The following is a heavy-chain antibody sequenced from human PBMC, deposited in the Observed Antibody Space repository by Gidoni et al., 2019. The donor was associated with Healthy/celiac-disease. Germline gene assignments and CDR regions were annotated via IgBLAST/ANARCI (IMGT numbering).Heavy chain of an antibody. J-gene: IGHJ4*02. V-gene: IGHV3-30*18. D-gene: IGHD3-3*01. CDR2: ISYDGSNK. CDR3: AKAIRFLEWLDY. CDR1: GFTFSSYG. Sequence: QVQLVESGGGVVQPGRSLSLSCAASGFTFSSYGMHWVRQAPGQGMEWVAVISYDGSNKYYADSVKGRFTSSRDNSKNTLYLQMNSLRAEDTAVYYCAKAIRFLEWLDYWGQGTLVTVSS.